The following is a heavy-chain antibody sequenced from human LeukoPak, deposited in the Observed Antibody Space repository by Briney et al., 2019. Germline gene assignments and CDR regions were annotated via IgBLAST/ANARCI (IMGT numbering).Heavy chain of an antibody. CDR1: GFTFSSYE. V-gene: IGHV3-66*01. D-gene: IGHD1-26*01. CDR2: IYSGGNT. CDR3: ARAGYSGKFFYFEN. Sequence: GGSLRLSCAASGFTFSSYEMNWVRQAPGTGLEWVSVIYSGGNTYYADSVKGRFTISRDNSKNALYLQMNSLRTEDTAVYYCARAGYSGKFFYFENWGQGTLVTVSS. J-gene: IGHJ4*02.